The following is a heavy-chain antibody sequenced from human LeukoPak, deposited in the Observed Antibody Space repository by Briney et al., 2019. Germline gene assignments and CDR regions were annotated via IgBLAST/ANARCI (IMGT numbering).Heavy chain of an antibody. CDR1: DFPFIIYA. J-gene: IGHJ4*02. Sequence: SLRLSGASSDFPFIIYAMHWVRPAPGNGLEYVSAISSNGGSTYYANYVKGRFTISRDNAKNSVYLQMNSLRAEDTAVYYCAKDTSGSYTGQFDYWGQGTLVTVSS. D-gene: IGHD1-26*01. V-gene: IGHV3-64*01. CDR3: AKDTSGSYTGQFDY. CDR2: ISSNGGST.